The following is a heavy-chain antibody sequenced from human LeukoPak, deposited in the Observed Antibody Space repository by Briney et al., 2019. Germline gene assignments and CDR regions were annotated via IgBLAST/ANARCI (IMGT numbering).Heavy chain of an antibody. CDR3: ARHSGGTYYVNFDP. J-gene: IGHJ5*02. CDR1: GDSISSGSYY. CDR2: IYYSGST. D-gene: IGHD1-26*01. Sequence: PSETLSLTCTVSGDSISSGSYYWSWIRQSPGKGLEWIATIYYSGSTYYNPSLKSRVTISVDTSKNQFSLKLSSVTAADTAVYYCARHSGGTYYVNFDPWGQGTLVTVSS. V-gene: IGHV4-39*01.